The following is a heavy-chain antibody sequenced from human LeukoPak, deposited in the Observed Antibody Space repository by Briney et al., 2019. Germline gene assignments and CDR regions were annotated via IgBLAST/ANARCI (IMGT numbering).Heavy chain of an antibody. CDR2: MNPNSGNT. CDR3: ARRRGFKAPNAFDI. CDR1: GYTFTSYD. D-gene: IGHD6-6*01. V-gene: IGHV1-8*01. Sequence: ASVKVSCKASGYTFTSYDINWVRQATGQGLEWMGWMNPNSGNTGYAQKFQGRVTMTRNTSISTAYMELSSLRSEDTAVYYCARRRGFKAPNAFDIWGQGIMVTVSS. J-gene: IGHJ3*02.